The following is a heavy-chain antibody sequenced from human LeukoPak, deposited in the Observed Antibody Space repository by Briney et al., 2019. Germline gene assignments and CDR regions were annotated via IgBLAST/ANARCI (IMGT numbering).Heavy chain of an antibody. Sequence: SVKVSCKASGGTFSSYAISWVRQAPGQGLEWMGGIIPIFGTANYAQKFQGRVTITADESTSTAYMELSSLRSEDTAVYYCARSGTYYDFLTGYSPFDYWGQGTLVTVSS. J-gene: IGHJ4*02. CDR1: GGTFSSYA. CDR2: IIPIFGTA. D-gene: IGHD3-9*01. CDR3: ARSGTYYDFLTGYSPFDY. V-gene: IGHV1-69*01.